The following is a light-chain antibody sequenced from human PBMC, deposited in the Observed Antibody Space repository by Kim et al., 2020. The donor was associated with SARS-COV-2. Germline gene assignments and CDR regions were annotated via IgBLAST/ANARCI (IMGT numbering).Light chain of an antibody. Sequence: SASVGDRVTITGRASQSVSSWLAWYQQRPGKAPKLLIYDASILQSGVPPNFSGSGYVTEFTLTINRLQPDDFATYYCQHYNSYPSTFVQGTKLEI. CDR2: DAS. CDR1: QSVSSW. J-gene: IGKJ2*01. CDR3: QHYNSYPST. V-gene: IGKV1-5*01.